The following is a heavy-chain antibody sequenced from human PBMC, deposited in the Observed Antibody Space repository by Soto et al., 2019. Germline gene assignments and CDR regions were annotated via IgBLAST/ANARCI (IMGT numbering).Heavy chain of an antibody. D-gene: IGHD2-2*01. CDR2: IIPIFGTA. Sequence: QVQLVQSGAEVKKPGSSVKVSCKASGGTFSSYAISWVRQAPGQGLEWMGGIIPIFGTANYAQKFQGRVTITADESTSTAYMELSSLRSEDTAVYYCARDLWTKTRKNIVLVPAAADSGWGQGTLVTVSS. J-gene: IGHJ4*02. CDR3: ARDLWTKTRKNIVLVPAAADSG. V-gene: IGHV1-69*12. CDR1: GGTFSSYA.